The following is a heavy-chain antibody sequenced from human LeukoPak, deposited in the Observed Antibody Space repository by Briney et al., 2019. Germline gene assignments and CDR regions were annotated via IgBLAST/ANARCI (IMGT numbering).Heavy chain of an antibody. J-gene: IGHJ4*02. Sequence: PSETLSLTCAVSGGSIGNSRYYWGWIRQPPGKGLEWIGTIYYSGSTYYNPSLKSRVTISVDTSKNQFSLKLSSVTAADTAVYYCARVTNYYDTRGYPDYWGQGTLVTVSS. D-gene: IGHD3-22*01. V-gene: IGHV4-39*01. CDR2: IYYSGST. CDR3: ARVTNYYDTRGYPDY. CDR1: GGSIGNSRYY.